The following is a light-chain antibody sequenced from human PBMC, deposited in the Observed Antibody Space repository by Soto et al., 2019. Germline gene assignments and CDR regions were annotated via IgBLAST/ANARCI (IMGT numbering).Light chain of an antibody. V-gene: IGLV2-23*01. Sequence: QSVLTQPASVSGPPGQSITISCTGTSSDVGSYNLVSWYQQHPGKAPKLMIYEGSKRPSGVSNRFSGSKSGNTASLTISGLQAEDEADYYCCSYAGSSTPYVFGTGTKVTLL. CDR3: CSYAGSSTPYV. J-gene: IGLJ1*01. CDR2: EGS. CDR1: SSDVGSYNL.